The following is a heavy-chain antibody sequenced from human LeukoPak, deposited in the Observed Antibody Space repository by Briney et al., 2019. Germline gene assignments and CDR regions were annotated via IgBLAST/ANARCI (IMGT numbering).Heavy chain of an antibody. J-gene: IGHJ5*02. CDR1: GVSFTGYY. CDR2: ISGSGGST. V-gene: IGHV3-23*01. CDR3: ARDYLVVPAAMWWFDP. Sequence: PSETLSLSCVMYGVSFTGYYWSWVRQAPGKGLEWVSAISGSGGSTYYADSVKGRFTISRDNSKNTLYLQMNSLRAEDTAVYYCARDYLVVPAAMWWFDPWGQGTLVTVSS. D-gene: IGHD2-2*01.